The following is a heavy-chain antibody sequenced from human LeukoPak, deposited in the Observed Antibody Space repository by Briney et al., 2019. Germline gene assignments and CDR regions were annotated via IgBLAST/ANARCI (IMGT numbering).Heavy chain of an antibody. CDR2: IYTSGST. J-gene: IGHJ6*03. CDR1: GGSISSGSYY. D-gene: IGHD6-13*01. V-gene: IGHV4-61*02. CDR3: ARAKTGYSSSWTHYYYYYMDV. Sequence: SQTLSLTCTVSGGSISSGSYYWSWIRQPAGKGLEWIGRIYTSGSTNYNPSLKSRVTMSVDTSKNQFSLKLSSVTAADTAVYYCARAKTGYSSSWTHYYYYYMDVWGKGTTVTISS.